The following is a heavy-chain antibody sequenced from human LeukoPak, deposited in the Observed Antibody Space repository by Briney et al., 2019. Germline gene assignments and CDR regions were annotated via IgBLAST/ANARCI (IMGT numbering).Heavy chain of an antibody. CDR1: GGTFSSYA. CDR2: IIPIFGTA. Sequence: SVTVSCTASGGTFSSYAISWVRQVPGQGLEWMGGIIPIFGTANYAQKFQGRVTITADESTSTAYMELSSLRSEDTAVYYCARDPRIAVAGTDYYGMDVWGQGTTVTVSS. D-gene: IGHD6-19*01. V-gene: IGHV1-69*13. J-gene: IGHJ6*02. CDR3: ARDPRIAVAGTDYYGMDV.